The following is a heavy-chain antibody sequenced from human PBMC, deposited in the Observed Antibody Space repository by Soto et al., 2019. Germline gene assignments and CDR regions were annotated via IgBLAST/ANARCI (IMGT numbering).Heavy chain of an antibody. D-gene: IGHD5-12*01. CDR3: AREGWLQVYYYYGMDV. J-gene: IGHJ6*02. CDR2: IYYSGST. CDR1: GGSISSYY. V-gene: IGHV4-59*01. Sequence: SETLSLTCTVSGGSISSYYWSWIRQPPGKGLEWIGYIYYSGSTNYNPSLKSRVTISVDTSKNQFSLKLSSVTAADTAAYYCAREGWLQVYYYYGMDVWGQGTRSPYP.